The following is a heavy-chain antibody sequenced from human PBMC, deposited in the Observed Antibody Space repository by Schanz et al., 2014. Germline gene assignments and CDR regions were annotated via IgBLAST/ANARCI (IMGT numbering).Heavy chain of an antibody. D-gene: IGHD6-19*01. CDR3: AKERDITGWNHGDY. CDR2: ISYDGSNK. V-gene: IGHV3-30*03. J-gene: IGHJ4*02. CDR1: GFTFSSYG. Sequence: QVQLVESGGGVVQPGRSLRLSCAVSGFTFSSYGMHWVRQAPGKGLEWVALISYDGSNKHYADSVKGRFTISRDNSRXXLFLQMEXXXXXXXXXXHCAKERDITGWNHGDYWGQGTLVTVSS.